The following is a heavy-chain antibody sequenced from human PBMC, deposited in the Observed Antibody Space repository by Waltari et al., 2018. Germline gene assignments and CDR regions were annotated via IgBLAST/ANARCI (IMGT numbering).Heavy chain of an antibody. CDR3: ARDPPDSITMVQGARGYYFDY. CDR2: IYYSGST. Sequence: QLQLQESGPGLVKPSEPLSLTCTVSGGSISSSSYYWGWIRQPPGQGLEWIGSIYYSGSTYYNPSLKSRVTISVDTSKNQFSLKLSSVTAADTAVYYCARDPPDSITMVQGARGYYFDYWGQGTLVTVSS. D-gene: IGHD3-10*01. J-gene: IGHJ4*02. V-gene: IGHV4-39*07. CDR1: GGSISSSSYY.